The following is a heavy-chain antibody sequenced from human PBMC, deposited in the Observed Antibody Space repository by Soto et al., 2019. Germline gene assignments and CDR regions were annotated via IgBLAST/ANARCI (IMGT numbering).Heavy chain of an antibody. CDR3: ARLTSSGWYSGDDAFDI. J-gene: IGHJ3*02. CDR1: GGSISSYY. CDR2: IYYSGST. D-gene: IGHD6-19*01. V-gene: IGHV4-59*01. Sequence: SETLSLTCTVSGGSISSYYWIWIRQPPGKGLEWIGYIYYSGSTNYNPSLKSRVTISVDTSKNQFSLKLSSVTAADTAVYYCARLTSSGWYSGDDAFDIWGQGTMVTV.